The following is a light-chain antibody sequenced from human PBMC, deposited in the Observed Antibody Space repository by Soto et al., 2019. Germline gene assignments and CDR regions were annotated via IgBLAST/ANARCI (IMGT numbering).Light chain of an antibody. CDR2: ATS. CDR1: QSISSRY. J-gene: IGKJ2*01. CDR3: QQYGSSLHT. V-gene: IGKV3-20*01. Sequence: EIVLTQPPGTLSSSPGERATLSCRGSQSISSRYLAWYQLKPGQAPRLLIYATSRRATGIPDRFSGSGSGTDFTLTISRLEPEDFAVYYCQQYGSSLHTFGQGTKLEIK.